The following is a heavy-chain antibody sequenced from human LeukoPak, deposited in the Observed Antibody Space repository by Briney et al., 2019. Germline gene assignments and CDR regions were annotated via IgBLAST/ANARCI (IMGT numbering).Heavy chain of an antibody. V-gene: IGHV4-34*01. CDR3: ARGLRVRGPDY. CDR1: GGSFSGYY. J-gene: IGHJ4*02. D-gene: IGHD3-10*01. Sequence: WEPLSLTGAVYGGSFSGYYCGWIRQPPGKGLEWIGEINHSGSTNYNPSLKSRVTISVDTSKNQFSLQLSSVTAADTAVYYCARGLRVRGPDYWGQGTLVTVSS. CDR2: INHSGST.